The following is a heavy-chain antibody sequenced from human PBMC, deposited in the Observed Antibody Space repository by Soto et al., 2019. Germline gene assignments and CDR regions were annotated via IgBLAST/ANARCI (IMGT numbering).Heavy chain of an antibody. V-gene: IGHV4-59*03. J-gene: IGHJ4*01. Sequence: ASETLSLTCTVSGGSISSYYWSWIRQSPGKGLEWIGYIYYSGSTDYNPSLKGRLTMTRDTSTNTVSMELTSLRSEDTAVYYCARPTAVGATVRYFFDHWGQGTLVTVSS. CDR1: GGSISSYY. CDR3: ARPTAVGATVRYFFDH. D-gene: IGHD1-26*01. CDR2: IYYSGST.